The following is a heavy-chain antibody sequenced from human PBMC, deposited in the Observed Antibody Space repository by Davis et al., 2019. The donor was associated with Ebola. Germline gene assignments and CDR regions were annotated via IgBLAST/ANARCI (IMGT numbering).Heavy chain of an antibody. V-gene: IGHV1-46*01. CDR3: ARVGQWLVYYGMDG. D-gene: IGHD6-19*01. CDR2: INPSGGST. Sequence: ASVTVSCMASGYTFTSYYMHWVRQAPGQGLEWMGIINPSGGSTSYAQKFQGRVTMTRDTSTSTVYMELSSLRSEDTAGYYCARVGQWLVYYGMDGWGQGTTVTVSS. CDR1: GYTFTSYY. J-gene: IGHJ6*02.